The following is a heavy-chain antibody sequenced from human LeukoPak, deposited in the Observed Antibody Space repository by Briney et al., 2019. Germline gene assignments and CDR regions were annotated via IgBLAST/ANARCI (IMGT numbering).Heavy chain of an antibody. D-gene: IGHD7-27*01. CDR3: AKDRNWGGTDAFDI. V-gene: IGHV3-23*01. J-gene: IGHJ3*02. Sequence: VGSLRLSSAASDFTFGSYAMSWVRPAQGKWLEWVSSISGGGVSTHYAESVKGRFTISRDNSKNTLYLQMNSLRAEDTAVYYCAKDRNWGGTDAFDIWGQGTMVTVSS. CDR1: DFTFGSYA. CDR2: ISGGGVST.